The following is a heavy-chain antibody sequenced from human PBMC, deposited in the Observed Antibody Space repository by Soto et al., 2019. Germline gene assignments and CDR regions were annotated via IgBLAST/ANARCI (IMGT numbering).Heavy chain of an antibody. Sequence: ASETLSLTCTVSGGSISSGGYYWSWIRQHPGKGLEWIGYIYYSGSTYYNPSLKSRVTISVDTSKNQFSLKLSSVTAADTAVYYGARQAKGEGLQYYYDSSGYYSLHFDYWGQGTLVTVSS. V-gene: IGHV4-31*03. J-gene: IGHJ4*02. D-gene: IGHD3-22*01. CDR1: GGSISSGGYY. CDR2: IYYSGST. CDR3: ARQAKGEGLQYYYDSSGYYSLHFDY.